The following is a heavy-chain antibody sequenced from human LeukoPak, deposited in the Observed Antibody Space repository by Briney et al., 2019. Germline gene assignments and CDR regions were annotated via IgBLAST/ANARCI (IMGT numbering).Heavy chain of an antibody. Sequence: ASVKVPCKASGYTFTGYYMHWVRQAPGQGLEWMGWINPNSGGTNYAQKFQGRVTMTRDTSISTAYMELSRLRSDDTAVYYCARDEMENGYFDYWGQGTLVTVSS. CDR3: ARDEMENGYFDY. V-gene: IGHV1-2*02. D-gene: IGHD5-24*01. CDR2: INPNSGGT. J-gene: IGHJ4*02. CDR1: GYTFTGYY.